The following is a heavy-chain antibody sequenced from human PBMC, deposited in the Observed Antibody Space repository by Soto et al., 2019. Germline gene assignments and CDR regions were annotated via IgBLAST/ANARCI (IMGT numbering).Heavy chain of an antibody. Sequence: EVQLVESGGGLVQPGGSLRLSCAASGFTFSDYSMHWVRQAPGKGLEWVSYIGGISSTISYADSVKGRFTISRDNAKNSVFLQMNSLRADDTALYYCARDSAYAFDIWGQGTMVTVSS. V-gene: IGHV3-48*01. CDR1: GFTFSDYS. CDR3: ARDSAYAFDI. J-gene: IGHJ3*02. CDR2: IGGISSTI.